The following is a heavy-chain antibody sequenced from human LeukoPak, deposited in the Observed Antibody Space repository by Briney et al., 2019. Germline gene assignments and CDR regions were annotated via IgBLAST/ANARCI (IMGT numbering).Heavy chain of an antibody. D-gene: IGHD2-2*01. Sequence: PGGSLRLSCAASGFTFSSYDMSWVRQAPGKGLEWVGRIKSKTDGGTTDYAAPVKGRFTISRDDSKNTLYLQMNSLKTEDTAVYYCTTTSGSELLSYAFVYWGQGTLVTVSS. V-gene: IGHV3-15*01. J-gene: IGHJ4*02. CDR2: IKSKTDGGTT. CDR3: TTTSGSELLSYAFVY. CDR1: GFTFSSYD.